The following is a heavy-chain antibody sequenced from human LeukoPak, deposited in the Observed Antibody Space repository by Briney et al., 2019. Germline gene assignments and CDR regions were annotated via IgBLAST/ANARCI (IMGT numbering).Heavy chain of an antibody. CDR3: ARDKGERRYFDWVFDN. CDR1: GFTFSSYA. Sequence: GGSLRLSCAASGFTFSSYAMSWVRQAPGKGQEWVSAISGSGGSTYYADSVKGRFTISRDNSKNTLYLQMNSLRAEDTAVYYCARDKGERRYFDWVFDNWGRGTLVTVSS. D-gene: IGHD3-9*01. CDR2: ISGSGGST. V-gene: IGHV3-23*01. J-gene: IGHJ4*02.